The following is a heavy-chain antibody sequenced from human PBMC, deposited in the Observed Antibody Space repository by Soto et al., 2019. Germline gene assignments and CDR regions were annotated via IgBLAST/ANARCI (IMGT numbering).Heavy chain of an antibody. J-gene: IGHJ4*02. CDR3: ATISDRGIAAALDF. D-gene: IGHD6-13*01. V-gene: IGHV3-23*01. Sequence: GGSLRLSCAASTFIFTNYAMSWVRQAPGEGLEWVSAISGSGGTTYYAESVKGRFSISRDNSKNTLYLQLNSLRVEATAIYYCATISDRGIAAALDFWGQGTLVTVSS. CDR1: TFIFTNYA. CDR2: ISGSGGTT.